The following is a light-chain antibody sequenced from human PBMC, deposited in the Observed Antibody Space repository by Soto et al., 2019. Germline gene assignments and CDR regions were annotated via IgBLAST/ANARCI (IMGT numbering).Light chain of an antibody. CDR1: QSISSNY. CDR2: GAS. CDR3: QQYGSSPTWK. V-gene: IGKV3-20*01. J-gene: IGKJ1*01. Sequence: ESVLTQSPGTLSLSPGERVTLSWRASQSISSNYLAWYQQKPGQAPRLLIYGASTRVTGIPDRFSGSGSGTDFTLTISRLEPEDSAVYYCQQYGSSPTWKFGQGTKVDIK.